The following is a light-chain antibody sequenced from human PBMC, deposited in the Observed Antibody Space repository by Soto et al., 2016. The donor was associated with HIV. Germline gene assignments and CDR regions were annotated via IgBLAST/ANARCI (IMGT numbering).Light chain of an antibody. V-gene: IGLV3-21*03. CDR1: NIGSKS. Sequence: SYELTQPPSVSVAPGKTARITCGGNNIGSKSVHWYQQKPGQAHVLVVYDDSDRPSGIPERFSGSNSGNTATLTISRVEAGDEAGYYCQVWDSSSDHPGVFGGGTKLTVL. CDR3: QVWDSSSDHPGV. J-gene: IGLJ2*01. CDR2: DDS.